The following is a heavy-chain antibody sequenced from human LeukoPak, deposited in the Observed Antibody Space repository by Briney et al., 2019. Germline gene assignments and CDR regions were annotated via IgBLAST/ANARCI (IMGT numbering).Heavy chain of an antibody. V-gene: IGHV3-74*01. Sequence: GGSLRLSCAASGFTFSDTWMHWVRQAPGKGLVWVSRIRSDGSDTRYAESVKGRFTISRDNAKNTLYLQMNSLRAEDTAVYYCARDTYYYDSSGYYLPKNFDYWGQGTLVTVSS. J-gene: IGHJ4*02. CDR3: ARDTYYYDSSGYYLPKNFDY. CDR2: IRSDGSDT. D-gene: IGHD3-22*01. CDR1: GFTFSDTW.